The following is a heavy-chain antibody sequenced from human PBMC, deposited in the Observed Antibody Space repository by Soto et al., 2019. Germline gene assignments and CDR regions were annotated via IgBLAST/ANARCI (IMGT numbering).Heavy chain of an antibody. J-gene: IGHJ4*02. CDR3: ARATYDSSTYYLDY. D-gene: IGHD2-2*01. CDR2: IYYTGNT. CDR1: GASISGGDYC. V-gene: IGHV4-30-4*01. Sequence: SETLSLTCTLSGASISGGDYCWTWIRQPPGKGLEWIGSIYYTGNTYYNPSLQSRAFISVDPSDNQFSLKLSSMTAADTAIYYCARATYDSSTYYLDYWVQGILVTVSS.